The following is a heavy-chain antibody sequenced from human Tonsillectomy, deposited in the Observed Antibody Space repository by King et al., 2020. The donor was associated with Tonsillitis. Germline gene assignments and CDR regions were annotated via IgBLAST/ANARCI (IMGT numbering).Heavy chain of an antibody. CDR3: AHSPPTQYDILTGYYLYYFDY. CDR2: IYWNDDK. Sequence: TLKESGPTLVKPTQTLTLTCTFSGFSLSTSGVGVGWIRQPPGKALEWLALIYWNDDKRYSPSLKSRLTITKDTSKNQVVLTMTNMDPVDTATYYCAHSPPTQYDILTGYYLYYFDYWGQGTLVTVSS. J-gene: IGHJ4*02. D-gene: IGHD3-9*01. CDR1: GFSLSTSGVG. V-gene: IGHV2-5*01.